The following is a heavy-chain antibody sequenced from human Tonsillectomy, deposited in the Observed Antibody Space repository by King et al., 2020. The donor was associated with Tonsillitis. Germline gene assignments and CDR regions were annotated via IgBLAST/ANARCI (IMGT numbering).Heavy chain of an antibody. CDR3: AKDGHSSGWYYFDY. J-gene: IGHJ4*02. Sequence: VQLVESGGDLVQPGGSLRLSCAASGFTFSSYAMSWVRQAPGKGLEWVSGIGNSGGNTYYADSVKGRVTISRDNSKNTRYLQMNSLRAGDTAAYYCAKDGHSSGWYYFDYWGQGTLVTVSS. V-gene: IGHV3-23*04. CDR1: GFTFSSYA. CDR2: IGNSGGNT. D-gene: IGHD6-19*01.